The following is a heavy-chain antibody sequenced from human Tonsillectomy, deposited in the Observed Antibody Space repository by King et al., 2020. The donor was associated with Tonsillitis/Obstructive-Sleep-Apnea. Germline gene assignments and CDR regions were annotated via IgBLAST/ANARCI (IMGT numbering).Heavy chain of an antibody. CDR1: GFTFDDYA. Sequence: EVQLVESGGDLVQPGRSLRLSCAASGFTFDDYAMYWVRQAPGKGLEWVSGISWNSGSTVYADSVKGRFTISRDNAKNSLYLQMNSLRAEDTALYYCAKDLIIATSGTPGDAFDIWGQGTMVTVSS. V-gene: IGHV3-9*01. D-gene: IGHD6-13*01. CDR2: ISWNSGST. CDR3: AKDLIIATSGTPGDAFDI. J-gene: IGHJ3*02.